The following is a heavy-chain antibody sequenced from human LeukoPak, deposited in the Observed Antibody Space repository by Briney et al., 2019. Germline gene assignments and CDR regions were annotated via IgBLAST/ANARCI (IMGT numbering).Heavy chain of an antibody. CDR2: IYYSGNT. Sequence: SETLSLTCTVSGGSIISSSYYWGWIRQPPGKGLEWIGSIYYSGNTDYNPSLKSRVTISVETSKNQFSLKLSSVTAADTAVYYCARGSGSSSSRSLGRTWKKRSNWFDPWGQGTLVTVSS. V-gene: IGHV4-39*07. J-gene: IGHJ5*02. CDR3: ARGSGSSSSRSLGRTWKKRSNWFDP. D-gene: IGHD6-6*01. CDR1: GGSIISSSYY.